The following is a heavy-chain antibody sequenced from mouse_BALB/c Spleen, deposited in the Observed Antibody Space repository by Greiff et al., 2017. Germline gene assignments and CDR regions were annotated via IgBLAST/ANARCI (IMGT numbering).Heavy chain of an antibody. V-gene: IGHV1-7*01. J-gene: IGHJ4*01. CDR2: INPSTGYT. Sequence: QVQLKQSGAELAKPGASVKMSCKASGYTFTSYWMHWVKQRPGQGLEWIGYINPSTGYTEYNQKFKDKATLTADKSSSTAYMQLSSLTSEDSAVYYCARWGYTGYYAMDYWGQGTSVTVSS. CDR1: GYTFTSYW. D-gene: IGHD2-2*01. CDR3: ARWGYTGYYAMDY.